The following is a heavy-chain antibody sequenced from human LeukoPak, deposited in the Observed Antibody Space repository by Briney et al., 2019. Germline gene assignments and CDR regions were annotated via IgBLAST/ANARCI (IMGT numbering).Heavy chain of an antibody. CDR1: GYSFTSYW. Sequence: EESLKISCKGSGYSFTSYWIAWVRQMPGKGLEWMGIIYPGDSDTRYSPSFQGQVTISADKSISTAYLQWSSLKASDTAIYYCARVRVTTSLYYYYGFDVWGQGTTVTVSS. V-gene: IGHV5-51*01. J-gene: IGHJ6*02. CDR2: IYPGDSDT. D-gene: IGHD4-17*01. CDR3: ARVRVTTSLYYYYGFDV.